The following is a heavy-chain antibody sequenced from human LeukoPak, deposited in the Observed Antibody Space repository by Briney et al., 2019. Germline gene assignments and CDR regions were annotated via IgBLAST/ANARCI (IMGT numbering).Heavy chain of an antibody. CDR3: AKDRTVGASYWYFDL. CDR2: ISGSGGAT. V-gene: IGHV3-23*01. CDR1: GFTFSNYA. J-gene: IGHJ2*01. D-gene: IGHD1-26*01. Sequence: PGGSLRLSCAASGFTFSNYAMSWVRQAPGKGLEWVSGISGSGGATYYADSVKGRFTISRDSSKNTLFLHMNTLRAEDTAIYYCAKDRTVGASYWYFDLWGRGTLVTVPS.